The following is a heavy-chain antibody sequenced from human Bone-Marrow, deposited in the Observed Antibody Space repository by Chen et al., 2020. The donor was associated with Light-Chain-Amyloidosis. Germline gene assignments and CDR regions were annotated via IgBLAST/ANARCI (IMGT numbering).Heavy chain of an antibody. V-gene: IGHV5-51*01. J-gene: IGHJ4*02. CDR2: IYPDDSDA. D-gene: IGHD5-12*01. CDR3: ARRRDGYNFDY. Sequence: EVKLEQSGPEVKKPGGSLKLGCKGSGYIFPNYWIGWVRQMPGKGLEWMGVIYPDDSDARYSPSFEGQVTISADKSITTAYLQWRSLKASDTAMYYCARRRDGYNFDYWGQGTLVTVSS. CDR1: GYIFPNYW.